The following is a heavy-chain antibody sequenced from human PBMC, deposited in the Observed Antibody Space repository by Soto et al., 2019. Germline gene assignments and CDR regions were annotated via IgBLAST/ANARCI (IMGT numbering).Heavy chain of an antibody. CDR1: GFTFSSYV. CDR3: AKDRPHPITIFGVVIIPNDYYYGMDV. J-gene: IGHJ6*02. D-gene: IGHD3-3*01. V-gene: IGHV3-30*18. Sequence: GGSLRLSCAASGFTFSSYVMHWVRQAPGKGLEWVAVISYDGINKYYADSVKGRFTISRDNSKNTLYLQMNSLRAEDTAVYYCAKDRPHPITIFGVVIIPNDYYYGMDVWGQVTPVTV. CDR2: ISYDGINK.